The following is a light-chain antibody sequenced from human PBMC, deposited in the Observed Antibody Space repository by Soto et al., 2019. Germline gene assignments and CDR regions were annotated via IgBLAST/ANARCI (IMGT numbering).Light chain of an antibody. J-gene: IGKJ3*01. CDR1: QSIRSS. Sequence: DIQMTQSPSXLSASVGDRVTITCRTSQSIRSSLNWYQQKPGKAPNLLIYAASRLQSGVPSRFSGSGSGTDFTLTISSLQPADFATYYCQQSYSTPFTFRPGTKADIK. CDR2: AAS. CDR3: QQSYSTPFT. V-gene: IGKV1-39*01.